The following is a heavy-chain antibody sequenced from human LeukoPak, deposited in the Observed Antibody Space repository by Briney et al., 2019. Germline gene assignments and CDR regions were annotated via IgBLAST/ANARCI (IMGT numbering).Heavy chain of an antibody. CDR2: IIPIFGTA. CDR3: FFKQKTAYEILTGYFDY. CDR1: GSTFSSYA. J-gene: IGHJ4*02. D-gene: IGHD3-9*01. V-gene: IGHV1-69*01. Sequence: TSVTVSCKASGSTFSSYAISWVRQAPEQGLEWMGGIIPIFGTANYAQKFQGRVTITAAESTSTAYMELSSLRSEDTAVYFFFFKQKTAYEILTGYFDYWGQGTLVTVSS.